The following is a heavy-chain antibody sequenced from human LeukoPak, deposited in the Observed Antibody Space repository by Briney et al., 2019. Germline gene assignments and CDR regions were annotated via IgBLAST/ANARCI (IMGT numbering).Heavy chain of an antibody. CDR1: GDSISSGSYY. CDR2: INTGGTT. D-gene: IGHD3-22*01. J-gene: IGHJ3*02. Sequence: SETLSLTCTVSGDSISSGSYYWSWIRQPAGKGLEYIGRINTGGTTNYNPSLRSRVTISVDTSKIQSSLNLGSVSAADTAVYYCARTLLPAVKGAFDIWGQGTMVTVSS. CDR3: ARTLLPAVKGAFDI. V-gene: IGHV4-61*02.